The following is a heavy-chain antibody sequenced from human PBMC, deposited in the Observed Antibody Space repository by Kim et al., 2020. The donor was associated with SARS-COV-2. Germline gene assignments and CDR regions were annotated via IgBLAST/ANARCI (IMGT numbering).Heavy chain of an antibody. CDR3: AREGGRTMVRGVIPQYYYGMDV. CDR1: GFTFSSYA. V-gene: IGHV3-64*01. Sequence: GGSLRLSCAASGFTFSSYAMHWVRQAPGKGLEYVSAISSNGGSTYYANSVKGRFTISRDNSKNTLYLQMGSLRAEDMAVYYCAREGGRTMVRGVIPQYYYGMDVWGQGTTVTVSS. D-gene: IGHD3-10*01. CDR2: ISSNGGST. J-gene: IGHJ6*02.